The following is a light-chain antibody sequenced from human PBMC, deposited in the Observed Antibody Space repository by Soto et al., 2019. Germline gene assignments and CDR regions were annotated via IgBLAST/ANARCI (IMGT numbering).Light chain of an antibody. Sequence: EIVLTQSPGTLSLSPGERATLSCRASQSVSSTYLAWYQQKPGQAPRLLIYGASIRATGIPDRFSGRGSGTDFTVNISRLDAEDFAVYYCQRYDISPFPFGQGTKLEIK. CDR3: QRYDISPFP. V-gene: IGKV3-20*01. CDR1: QSVSSTY. CDR2: GAS. J-gene: IGKJ2*01.